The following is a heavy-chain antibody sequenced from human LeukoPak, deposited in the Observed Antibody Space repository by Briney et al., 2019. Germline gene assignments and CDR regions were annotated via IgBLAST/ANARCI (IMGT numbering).Heavy chain of an antibody. CDR2: ISSSGSTI. CDR3: AKSGSYSSPYYFDY. Sequence: GGSLRLSCAASGFTFSSYEMNWVRQAPGKGLEWVSYISSSGSTIYYADSVKGRFTISRDNAKNSLYLQMNSLRAEDMALYYCAKSGSYSSPYYFDYWGQGTLVTVSS. CDR1: GFTFSSYE. V-gene: IGHV3-48*03. D-gene: IGHD3-10*01. J-gene: IGHJ4*02.